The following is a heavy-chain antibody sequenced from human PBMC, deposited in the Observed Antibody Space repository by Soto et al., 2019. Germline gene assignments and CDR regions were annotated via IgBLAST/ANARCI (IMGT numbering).Heavy chain of an antibody. Sequence: QVQLQESGPGLVKPSQTLSLTCTVSGGSISSGGYYWSWIRQHPGKGLEWIGYIYYSGSTYYNPSLKSRVTISVDTSNNQFSLKLSSVTAADTAVYYCARGGANFDWLLCSWFDPWGQGTLVTVSS. CDR1: GGSISSGGYY. CDR3: ARGGANFDWLLCSWFDP. D-gene: IGHD3-9*01. CDR2: IYYSGST. V-gene: IGHV4-31*03. J-gene: IGHJ5*02.